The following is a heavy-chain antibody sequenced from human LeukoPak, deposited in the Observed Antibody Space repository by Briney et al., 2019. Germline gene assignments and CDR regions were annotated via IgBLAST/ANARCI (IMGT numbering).Heavy chain of an antibody. D-gene: IGHD6-13*01. CDR3: ARSKDGYSSSWPFDP. CDR2: IYHSGST. CDR1: GGSISSGGYS. Sequence: KPSQTLSLTCAVSGGSISSGGYSWSWIRQPPGKGLEWIGYIYHSGSTYYNPSLKSRVTISVDRSKNQFSLKLSSVTAADTAVYYCARSKDGYSSSWPFDPWGQGTLVTVSS. V-gene: IGHV4-30-2*01. J-gene: IGHJ5*02.